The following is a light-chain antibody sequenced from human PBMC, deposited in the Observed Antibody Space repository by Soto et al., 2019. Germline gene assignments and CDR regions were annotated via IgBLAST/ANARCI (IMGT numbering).Light chain of an antibody. CDR1: QSVRSY. J-gene: IGKJ2*01. CDR2: DAS. CDR3: QQRSNWLRT. Sequence: EIVLTQSPATLSLSPGERATHSCRASQSVRSYLAWYQQKPGQAPRLLIYDASNRATGIPARFSGSGSGTDFTLTISSLEPEDFAVYYCQQRSNWLRTFGQGTKLEIK. V-gene: IGKV3-11*01.